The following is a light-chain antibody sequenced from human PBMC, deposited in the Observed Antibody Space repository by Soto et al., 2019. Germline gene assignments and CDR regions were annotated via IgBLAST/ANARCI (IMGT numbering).Light chain of an antibody. CDR3: QQYDRIPEFT. CDR2: GVS. CDR1: QSFRSNY. J-gene: IGKJ4*01. Sequence: EIVLTQSPGTLSLSPGERATLSCRASQSFRSNYLAWYQQRPGQAPRLLIYGVSSRASGIPDRFSGSVSGKDFTLTISRLEPEDSAVYYCQQYDRIPEFTFGGGTKVEI. V-gene: IGKV3-20*01.